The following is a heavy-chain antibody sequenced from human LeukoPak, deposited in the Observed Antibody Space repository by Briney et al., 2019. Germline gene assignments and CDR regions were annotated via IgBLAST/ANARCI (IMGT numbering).Heavy chain of an antibody. D-gene: IGHD5/OR15-5a*01. CDR3: ARALPLSNWFDP. J-gene: IGHJ5*02. V-gene: IGHV4-59*08. CDR1: GGSISSYY. Sequence: SETLSLTCTVSGGSISSYYWSWIRQPPGKGLEWIGYIYYSGSTNYNPSLKSRVTISVDTSKNQFSLKLSSVTAADTAVYYCARALPLSNWFDPWGQGTLVTVSS. CDR2: IYYSGST.